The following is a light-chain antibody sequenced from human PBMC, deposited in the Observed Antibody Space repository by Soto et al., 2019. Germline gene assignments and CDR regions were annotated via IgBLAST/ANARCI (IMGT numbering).Light chain of an antibody. J-gene: IGKJ1*01. CDR1: QNVATN. Sequence: IVMTQSPVTLSMSPGDRATLSGRASQNVATNVAWYQQKPGQAPRLLIYGASIRATGVPARFSGSGSGTEFTLTIDSLQSADFAVFYCHQATSGLRTFGRGTRVEV. V-gene: IGKV3-15*01. CDR3: HQATSGLRT. CDR2: GAS.